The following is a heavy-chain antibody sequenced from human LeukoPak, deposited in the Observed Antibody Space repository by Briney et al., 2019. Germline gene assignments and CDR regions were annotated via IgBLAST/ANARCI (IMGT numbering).Heavy chain of an antibody. CDR1: GLSVRGSY. Sequence: GGSLRLSCVASGLSVRGSYMSWVRQAPGKGLEWVSVIYSGDRTYYADSVKGRFTISRDTSKNTLYLQMNSLRVEDTALYYCAREDSSGAFDIWGQGTMVTVSS. CDR3: AREDSSGAFDI. J-gene: IGHJ3*02. V-gene: IGHV3-53*01. D-gene: IGHD3-22*01. CDR2: IYSGDRT.